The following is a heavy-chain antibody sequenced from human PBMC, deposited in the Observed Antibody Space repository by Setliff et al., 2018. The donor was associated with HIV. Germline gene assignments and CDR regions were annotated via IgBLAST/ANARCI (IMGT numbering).Heavy chain of an antibody. J-gene: IGHJ4*02. CDR3: TRDFSRAVAVFEK. CDR1: GFTFSRYW. Sequence: GGSLRLSCAASGFTFSRYWMHWVRQVPGKGLLWVSRISPDGSSTIYYADSVKGRFTISRDTAKNSMYLQMNNLRVEDTAVYYCTRDFSRAVAVFEKWGPGTQVTVSS. D-gene: IGHD6-19*01. CDR2: ISPDGSST. V-gene: IGHV3-74*01.